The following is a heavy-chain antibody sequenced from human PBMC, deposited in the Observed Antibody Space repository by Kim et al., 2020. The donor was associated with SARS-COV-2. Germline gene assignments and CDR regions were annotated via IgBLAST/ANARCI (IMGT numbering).Heavy chain of an antibody. CDR1: GGSISSGGYY. CDR3: ARFTHTAMVTRDY. Sequence: SETLSLTCTVSGGSISSGGYYWSWIRQHPGKGLEWIGYIYYSGSTYYNPSLKSRVTISVDTSKNQFSLKLSSVTAADTAVYYCARFTHTAMVTRDYWGQGTLVTVSS. J-gene: IGHJ4*02. V-gene: IGHV4-31*03. D-gene: IGHD5-18*01. CDR2: IYYSGST.